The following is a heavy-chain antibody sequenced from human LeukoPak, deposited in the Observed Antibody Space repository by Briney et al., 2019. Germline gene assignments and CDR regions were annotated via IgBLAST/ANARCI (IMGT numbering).Heavy chain of an antibody. V-gene: IGHV1-2*02. D-gene: IGHD6-13*01. CDR3: SRTIRTYSSRRSFDY. Sequence: ASVKVSSKASGDTFTGYYICWGLQAPGQRGGWRGWVNPNSGGTNYAQKFQGRVTMTRDTSISTASMELSRLRSDDTAVYYCSRTIRTYSSRRSFDYWGQGTLVTVSS. J-gene: IGHJ4*02. CDR1: GDTFTGYY. CDR2: VNPNSGGT.